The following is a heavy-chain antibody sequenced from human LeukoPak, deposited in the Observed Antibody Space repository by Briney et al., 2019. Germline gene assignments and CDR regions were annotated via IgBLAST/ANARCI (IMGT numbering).Heavy chain of an antibody. V-gene: IGHV3-66*01. CDR2: IYSGGST. CDR3: ARGVGQTLISPRYGDTYYFDY. J-gene: IGHJ4*02. D-gene: IGHD4-17*01. Sequence: GGSLRLSCAASGFTVSSNYMSWVRQAPGKGLEWVSVIYSGGSTYYADSVKGRFTISRDNAKNSLYLQMNSLRAEDTAVYYCARGVGQTLISPRYGDTYYFDYWGQGISVTVSS. CDR1: GFTVSSNY.